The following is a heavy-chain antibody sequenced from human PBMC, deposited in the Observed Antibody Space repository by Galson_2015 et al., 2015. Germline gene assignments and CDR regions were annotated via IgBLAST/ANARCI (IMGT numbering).Heavy chain of an antibody. CDR2: INPSGGST. Sequence: SVKVSCKASGYTFTSYYIHWVRQAPGQGLEWMGIINPSGGSTSYAQKFQGRVTMSRDTSTSIVYMELISLRSEDTAVYYCARDPFYCGADCYSGAFDIWGQGTMVTVSS. V-gene: IGHV1-46*01. CDR3: ARDPFYCGADCYSGAFDI. D-gene: IGHD2-21*02. CDR1: GYTFTSYY. J-gene: IGHJ3*02.